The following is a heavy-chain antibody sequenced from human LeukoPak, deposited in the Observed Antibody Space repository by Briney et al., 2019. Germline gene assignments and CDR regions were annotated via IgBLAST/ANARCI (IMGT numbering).Heavy chain of an antibody. D-gene: IGHD2-21*02. Sequence: KASETLSLTCTVSGGSISSSSHYWGWIRQPPGKGLEWIGYIYYSGSTSYNPSLKSRVTISVDTSKNQFSLKLSSVTAADTAVYYCAGAPRPRIVVVTATRTDAFDIWGQGTMVTVSS. CDR3: AGAPRPRIVVVTATRTDAFDI. V-gene: IGHV4-61*05. CDR2: IYYSGST. J-gene: IGHJ3*02. CDR1: GGSISSSSHY.